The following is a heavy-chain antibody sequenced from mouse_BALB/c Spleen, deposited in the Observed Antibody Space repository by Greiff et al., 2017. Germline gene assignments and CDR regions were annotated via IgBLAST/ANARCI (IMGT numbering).Heavy chain of an antibody. J-gene: IGHJ3*01. V-gene: IGHV4-1*02. CDR2: INPDSSTI. D-gene: IGHD1-2*01. Sequence: EVKVVESGGGLVQPGGSLKLSCAASGFAFSRYWMSWVRQAPGKGLEWIGEINPDSSTINYTPSLKDKFIISRDNAKNTLDLQMSKVRSEDTALYYCARAIHYYGWFAYWGQGTLVTVSA. CDR3: ARAIHYYGWFAY. CDR1: GFAFSRYW.